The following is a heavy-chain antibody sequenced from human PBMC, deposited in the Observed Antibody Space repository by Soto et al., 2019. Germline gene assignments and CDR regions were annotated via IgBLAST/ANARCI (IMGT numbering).Heavy chain of an antibody. V-gene: IGHV3-23*01. CDR2: FSRSGNT. CDR3: AREFAPGSPNYDY. Sequence: GGSLRLSCAASGFTFSSYSMNLVRQAPGKGLEWVSTFSRSGNTYYADSVKGRFTISRDNSKNTLYLQMDSLRAEDTAVYYCAREFAPGSPNYDYWGLGTLVTVSS. D-gene: IGHD3-10*01. CDR1: GFTFSSYS. J-gene: IGHJ4*02.